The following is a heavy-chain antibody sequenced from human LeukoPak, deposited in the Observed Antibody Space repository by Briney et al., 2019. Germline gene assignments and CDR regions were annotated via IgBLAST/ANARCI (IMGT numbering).Heavy chain of an antibody. J-gene: IGHJ6*02. CDR1: GGSFSGYY. Sequence: KSSETQSLTWAVYGGSFSGYYWSWIRQPQGKGLEWIGEINHSGSTNYNPSLKSRVTISVDTSKNQFSLKLSSVTAADTAVYYCARATYYYGMDVWGQGTTVTVSS. V-gene: IGHV4-34*01. CDR2: INHSGST. CDR3: ARATYYYGMDV.